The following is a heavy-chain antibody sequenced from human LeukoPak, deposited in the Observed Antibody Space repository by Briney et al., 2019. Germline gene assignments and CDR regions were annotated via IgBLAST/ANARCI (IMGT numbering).Heavy chain of an antibody. CDR3: ARHGIYGSGSYYCFDP. D-gene: IGHD3-10*01. CDR2: IYYSGST. J-gene: IGHJ5*02. Sequence: SETLSLTCSLSGGSISSNIYYWDWIRQPPGKGPEWIGSIYYSGSTYYNPSLESRVTISVDTSKNQFSLKLSSVTAADTAIYYCARHGIYGSGSYYCFDPWGQGTLVTVSS. CDR1: GGSISSNIYY. V-gene: IGHV4-39*01.